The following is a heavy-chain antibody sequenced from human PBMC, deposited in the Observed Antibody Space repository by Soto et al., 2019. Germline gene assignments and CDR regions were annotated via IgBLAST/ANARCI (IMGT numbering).Heavy chain of an antibody. CDR1: GFTFSSFY. D-gene: IGHD3-10*01. Sequence: GGSLRLSCTASGFTFSSFYMNWVRQAPGKGLEWVSFIDLRSSLIYYADSVRGRFTISRDNAKNSLYLQMNRLRDEDTAVYYCARQDSYGSLDYWGQGTLVTVSS. J-gene: IGHJ4*02. CDR2: IDLRSSLI. V-gene: IGHV3-48*02. CDR3: ARQDSYGSLDY.